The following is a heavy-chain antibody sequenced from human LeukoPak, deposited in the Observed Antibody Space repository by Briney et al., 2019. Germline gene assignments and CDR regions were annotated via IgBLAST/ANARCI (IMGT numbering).Heavy chain of an antibody. CDR1: GYTFTGYS. CDR2: INPNTGGT. D-gene: IGHD3-10*01. CDR3: ARGLYGSGSKDSQFDY. J-gene: IGHJ4*02. Sequence: ASVKVSCKASGYTFTGYSVHWVRQAPGQGLEWMGWINPNTGGTRYAQTFKGRVTMTRDTSIRTAYMELSSLRSDDTAVYYCARGLYGSGSKDSQFDYWGQGTLVTVSS. V-gene: IGHV1-2*02.